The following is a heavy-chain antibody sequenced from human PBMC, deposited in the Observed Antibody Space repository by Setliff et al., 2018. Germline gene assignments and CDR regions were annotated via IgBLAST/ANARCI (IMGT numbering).Heavy chain of an antibody. J-gene: IGHJ4*02. CDR1: GGSISSGSYY. D-gene: IGHD3-3*01. V-gene: IGHV4-39*07. CDR3: ARRETYYNFWSGYYAY. CDR2: IYHSGST. Sequence: SETLSLTCTVSGGSISSGSYYWGWVRQPPGKGLEWIGSIYHSGSTNYNPSLKSRVTISVDKSKNQFSLKLSSVTAADTAVYYCARRETYYNFWSGYYAYWGQGTLVTVSS.